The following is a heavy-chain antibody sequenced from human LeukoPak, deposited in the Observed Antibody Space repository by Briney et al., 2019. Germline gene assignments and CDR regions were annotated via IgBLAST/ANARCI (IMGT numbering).Heavy chain of an antibody. CDR1: GFTFSNAW. Sequence: GGSLRLSCAASGFTFSNAWMSWVRQAPGKGLEWVGRIKSKTDGGTTDYAAPVKGRFTISRDDSKNTLYLQMNSLRAEDTAVYYCAKGPGPGVLLNWFDPWGQGTLVTVSS. CDR3: AKGPGPGVLLNWFDP. J-gene: IGHJ5*02. V-gene: IGHV3-15*01. D-gene: IGHD3-10*01. CDR2: IKSKTDGGTT.